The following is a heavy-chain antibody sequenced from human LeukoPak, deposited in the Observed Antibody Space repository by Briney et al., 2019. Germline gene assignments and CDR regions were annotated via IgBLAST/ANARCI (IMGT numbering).Heavy chain of an antibody. Sequence: GGSLRLSCAASGFIFSSYSMNWVRQAPGKGLEWLSFISSGSVTIYYTDSVKGRFTISRDNAKNSLYLQMNSLRAEDTAVYYCAKVAGYCSSTSCPGGWFDPWGQGTLVTVSS. CDR2: ISSGSVTI. J-gene: IGHJ5*02. CDR3: AKVAGYCSSTSCPGGWFDP. V-gene: IGHV3-48*01. CDR1: GFIFSSYS. D-gene: IGHD2-2*01.